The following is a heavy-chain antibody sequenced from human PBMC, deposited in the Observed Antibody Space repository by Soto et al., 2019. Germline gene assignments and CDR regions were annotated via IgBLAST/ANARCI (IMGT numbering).Heavy chain of an antibody. J-gene: IGHJ4*02. Sequence: GGSLRLSCAASGFTFSLNAMHWVRRAPGKGLEWVAVISYDGSDKFYADSVKGRFTISRDNSRNTLYLQMSSLKSADTAVYYCARDRYAAAVATYLDYWGQGALVTVSS. V-gene: IGHV3-30*15. CDR2: ISYDGSDK. D-gene: IGHD2-2*01. CDR1: GFTFSLNA. CDR3: ARDRYAAAVATYLDY.